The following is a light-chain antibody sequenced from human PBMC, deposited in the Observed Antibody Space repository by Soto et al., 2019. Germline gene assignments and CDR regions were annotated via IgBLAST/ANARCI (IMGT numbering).Light chain of an antibody. Sequence: DIQMTQSPSSLSASVGDRVTITCRASQSISSYLNWYQQKPGKAPKLLIYAASILQSGVPSRFSGSGSGTDFTLTISSLQPEDCATYYCQQSYSTPYTFGQGTKLELK. CDR1: QSISSY. CDR2: AAS. J-gene: IGKJ2*01. CDR3: QQSYSTPYT. V-gene: IGKV1-39*01.